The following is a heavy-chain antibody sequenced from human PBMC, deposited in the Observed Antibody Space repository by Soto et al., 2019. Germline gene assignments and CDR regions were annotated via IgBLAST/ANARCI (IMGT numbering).Heavy chain of an antibody. CDR1: GFTFSSYW. CDR3: ARAQIAVAGTPRGYGMDV. J-gene: IGHJ6*02. CDR2: INSDGSST. V-gene: IGHV3-74*01. D-gene: IGHD6-19*01. Sequence: GGSLRLSCAASGFTFSSYWMHWVRQAPGKXLVWVSRINSDGSSTSYADSVKGRFTISRDNAKNTLYLQMNSLRAEDTAVYYCARAQIAVAGTPRGYGMDVWGQGTTVTVSS.